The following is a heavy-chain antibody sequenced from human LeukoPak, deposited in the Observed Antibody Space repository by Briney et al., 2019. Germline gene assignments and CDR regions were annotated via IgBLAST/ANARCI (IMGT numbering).Heavy chain of an antibody. Sequence: GRSLRLSCAASGFTFSSYAMHWVRQAPGKGLEWVAVISYDGSNKYYADSVKGRFTISRDNSKNTLYLQMNSLRAEDTAVYYCARGDTLEEALDYWGQGTLVTVSS. J-gene: IGHJ4*02. CDR1: GFTFSSYA. D-gene: IGHD5-18*01. CDR3: ARGDTLEEALDY. CDR2: ISYDGSNK. V-gene: IGHV3-30-3*01.